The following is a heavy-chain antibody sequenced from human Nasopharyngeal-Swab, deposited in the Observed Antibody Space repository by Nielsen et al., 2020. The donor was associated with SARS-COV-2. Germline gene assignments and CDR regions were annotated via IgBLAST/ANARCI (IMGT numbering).Heavy chain of an antibody. CDR2: ISYDGSNK. D-gene: IGHD4-23*01. CDR1: GFTFSSYA. CDR3: ARDFGGQSDY. V-gene: IGHV3-30-3*01. J-gene: IGHJ4*02. Sequence: GGSLRLSCAASGFTFSSYAMHWVRQAPGKGLEWVAVISYDGSNKYYADSVKGRFTISRDNSKNTLYLQMNSLRAEDTAVYYCARDFGGQSDYWGQGTLVTVCS.